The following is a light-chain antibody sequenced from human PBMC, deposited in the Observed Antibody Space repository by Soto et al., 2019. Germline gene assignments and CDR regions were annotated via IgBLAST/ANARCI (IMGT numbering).Light chain of an antibody. Sequence: QSVLTQPPSASRTPGQGVTISCSGSTSNIGSNYVYWYQQLPGTAPKLLIYRNNQRPSGVPDRFSGSKSGTSASLAISGLRSDDEADYFCAAWDDSLNVFYVFGTGTKGTGL. J-gene: IGLJ1*01. CDR2: RNN. CDR3: AAWDDSLNVFYV. V-gene: IGLV1-47*01. CDR1: TSNIGSNY.